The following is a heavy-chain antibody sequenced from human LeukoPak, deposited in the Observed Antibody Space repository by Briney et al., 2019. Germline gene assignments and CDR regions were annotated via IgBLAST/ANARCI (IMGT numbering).Heavy chain of an antibody. CDR2: IYTSGST. CDR1: GGSISSGSYY. D-gene: IGHD4-11*01. Sequence: SETLSLTCTVSGGSISSGSYYWSWIRQPAEKGLEWIGRIYTSGSTNYNPSLKSRVTISVDTSKNQFSLKLSSVTAADTAVYYCARSATRYSSKYYYGMDVWGQGTTVTVSS. J-gene: IGHJ6*02. V-gene: IGHV4-61*02. CDR3: ARSATRYSSKYYYGMDV.